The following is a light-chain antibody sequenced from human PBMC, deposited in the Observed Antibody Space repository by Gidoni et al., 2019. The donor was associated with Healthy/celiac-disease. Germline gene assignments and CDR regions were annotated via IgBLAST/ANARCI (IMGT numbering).Light chain of an antibody. CDR3: QQYGSSPYT. CDR2: GAS. Sequence: IVLTQSPGTLSLPPGERATLSCRASQSVSSRSLAWYQQKAGQAPRLLIYGASSRATGIPDRFSGSGSGTDFTLTISRLEPEDFAVYYCQQYGSSPYTFGPGTKVDVK. CDR1: QSVSSRS. V-gene: IGKV3-20*01. J-gene: IGKJ3*01.